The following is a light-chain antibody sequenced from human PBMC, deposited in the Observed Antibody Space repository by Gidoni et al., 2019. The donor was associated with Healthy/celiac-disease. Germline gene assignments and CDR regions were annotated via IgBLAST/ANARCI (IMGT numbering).Light chain of an antibody. Sequence: DIQMTQSPSSLSASVGDRVTITCRASQSISSYLNWYQQKPGKAPKLLIYAASSLQSGVPSRFSGSGSGTDFTLTISSLQPEDFATYYCQQSYSTPLTFGPXTKVDIK. CDR2: AAS. CDR3: QQSYSTPLT. J-gene: IGKJ3*01. V-gene: IGKV1-39*01. CDR1: QSISSY.